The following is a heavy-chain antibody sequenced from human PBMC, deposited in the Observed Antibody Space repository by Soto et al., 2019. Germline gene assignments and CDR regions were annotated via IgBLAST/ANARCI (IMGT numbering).Heavy chain of an antibody. CDR3: ARVGQYCSGGSCRDY. CDR2: ISYSGST. V-gene: IGHV4-61*01. Sequence: SETLSLTCTVSGGSVSSGNYYWNWIRRSPGKGLEWIGYISYSGSTNYNPSLKSRVTISVDTSKNQFSLKLSSVTAADTAVYYCARVGQYCSGGSCRDYWGQGTLVTVSS. CDR1: GGSVSSGNYY. J-gene: IGHJ4*02. D-gene: IGHD2-15*01.